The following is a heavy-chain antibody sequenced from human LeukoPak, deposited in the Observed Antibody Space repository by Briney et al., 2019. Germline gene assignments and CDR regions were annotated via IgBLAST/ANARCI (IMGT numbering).Heavy chain of an antibody. CDR2: ISAYNGNT. CDR3: ARVPDFWSGSDY. Sequence: ASVKVSCKASGYSFTRYGISWVRQAPGQGLEWMGWISAYNGNTNYAQKLQGRVTMTTDTSTSTAYMELRGLRSDDTAVYYCARVPDFWSGSDYWGQGTLVTVSS. D-gene: IGHD3-3*01. J-gene: IGHJ4*02. V-gene: IGHV1-18*01. CDR1: GYSFTRYG.